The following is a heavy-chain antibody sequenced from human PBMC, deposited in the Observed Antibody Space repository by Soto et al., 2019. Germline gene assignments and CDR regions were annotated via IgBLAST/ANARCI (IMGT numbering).Heavy chain of an antibody. CDR2: ISAYNGNT. V-gene: IGHV1-18*01. D-gene: IGHD6-6*01. Sequence: ASVRVSCKASGYTFTSYGISWVRQAPGQGLEWMGWISAYNGNTNYAQKLQGRVTMTTDTSTSTAYMELRSLRSDDTAVYYCARGDHIAALDYYYGMDLWGQGTTVTVSS. CDR3: ARGDHIAALDYYYGMDL. CDR1: GYTFTSYG. J-gene: IGHJ6*02.